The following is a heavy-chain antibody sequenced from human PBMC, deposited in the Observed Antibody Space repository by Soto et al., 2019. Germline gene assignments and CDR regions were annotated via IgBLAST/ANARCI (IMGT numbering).Heavy chain of an antibody. D-gene: IGHD4-4*01. CDR2: ISSSGSTI. CDR3: ARSPSSNYWVYYGMDV. CDR1: GFTFSSYE. V-gene: IGHV3-48*03. Sequence: GGSLRLSCAASGFTFSSYEMNWVRQAPGKGLEWVSYISSSGSTIYYADSVKGRFTISRDNAKNSLYLQMNSLRAEDTAVYYCARSPSSNYWVYYGMDVWGQGTTVTVSS. J-gene: IGHJ6*02.